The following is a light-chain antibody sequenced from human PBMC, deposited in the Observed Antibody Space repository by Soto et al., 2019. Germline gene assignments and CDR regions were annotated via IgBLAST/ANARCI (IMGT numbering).Light chain of an antibody. CDR1: QSISSW. J-gene: IGKJ1*01. CDR2: KAS. Sequence: DSQMTQSPSALSAKVGDRVTITCRASQSISSWLAWYQQKPGKAPKLLIYKASSLESGVPSRFSGSGSGTEFTLTISSLQPDDFATYYCQQYNSYSRTVGQGTKVAIK. V-gene: IGKV1-5*03. CDR3: QQYNSYSRT.